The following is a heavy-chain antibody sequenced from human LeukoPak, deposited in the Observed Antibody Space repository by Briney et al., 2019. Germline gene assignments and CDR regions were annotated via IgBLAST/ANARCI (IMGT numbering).Heavy chain of an antibody. Sequence: GGSLRLSCAASGFTFSSFWMSWVRQAPGKGLEWVANIKQDGSEKYYVDSVKGRFTISRDNARNSLYLQINSLRAEDTAVYYCAAFPRSMIRGVNMDPIDFWGQGTLVTVSS. CDR1: GFTFSSFW. V-gene: IGHV3-7*03. CDR3: AAFPRSMIRGVNMDPIDF. CDR2: IKQDGSEK. D-gene: IGHD3-10*01. J-gene: IGHJ4*02.